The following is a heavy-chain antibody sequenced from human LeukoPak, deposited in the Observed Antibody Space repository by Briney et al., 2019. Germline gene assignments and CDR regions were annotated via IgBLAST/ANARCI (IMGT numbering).Heavy chain of an antibody. Sequence: SETLSLTCTVSGGSISSYYWSWIRQPPGKGLEWIGYIYYSGSTNYNPSLKSRVTISVDTSKNQFSLKLSSVTAADTAVYYCARCSTSSYYYYGMDVWGKGTTVTVSS. J-gene: IGHJ6*04. D-gene: IGHD2-2*01. CDR3: ARCSTSSYYYYGMDV. CDR1: GGSISSYY. CDR2: IYYSGST. V-gene: IGHV4-59*12.